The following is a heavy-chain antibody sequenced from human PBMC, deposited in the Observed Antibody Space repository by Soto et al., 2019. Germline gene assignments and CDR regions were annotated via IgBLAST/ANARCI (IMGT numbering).Heavy chain of an antibody. J-gene: IGHJ6*02. Sequence: ASLKVSCKAAGYTFTGYYMHWLRQAPGQGLEWMGWINPNSGGTNYAQKFQGWVTMTRDTSISTAYMELSRLRSDDTAVYYCARDITYYDILTGYYTYGMDVWGQGTTVTVSS. CDR1: GYTFTGYY. CDR3: ARDITYYDILTGYYTYGMDV. CDR2: INPNSGGT. V-gene: IGHV1-2*04. D-gene: IGHD3-9*01.